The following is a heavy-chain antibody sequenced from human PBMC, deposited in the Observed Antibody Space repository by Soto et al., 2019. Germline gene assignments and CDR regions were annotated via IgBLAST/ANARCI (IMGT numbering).Heavy chain of an antibody. CDR3: ASKQLGPYYFDY. D-gene: IGHD6-13*01. CDR1: GFTFSSYW. Sequence: GGSLRLSCAASGFTFSSYWMSWVRQAPGKGLEWVANIKQDGSEKYYVDSVKGRFTISRDNAKNSLYLQMNSLRAEDTAVYYFASKQLGPYYFDYWGQGTLVTVSS. CDR2: IKQDGSEK. J-gene: IGHJ4*02. V-gene: IGHV3-7*01.